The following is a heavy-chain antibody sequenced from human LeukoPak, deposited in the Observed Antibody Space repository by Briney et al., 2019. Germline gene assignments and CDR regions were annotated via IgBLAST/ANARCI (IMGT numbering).Heavy chain of an antibody. Sequence: PGGSLRLSCAASGFTFSSYAMSWVRQAPGKGLEWVSAISGSGGSAYYAVSVKGQFTISRDNSKNTLSLQMNSLRAEDTAVYYCAKGGAGSGWSPVDYWGQGTLVAVSS. CDR3: AKGGAGSGWSPVDY. CDR1: GFTFSSYA. D-gene: IGHD6-19*01. J-gene: IGHJ4*02. CDR2: ISGSGGSA. V-gene: IGHV3-23*01.